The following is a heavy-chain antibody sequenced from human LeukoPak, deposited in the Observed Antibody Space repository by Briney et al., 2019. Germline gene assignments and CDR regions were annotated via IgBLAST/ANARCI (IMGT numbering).Heavy chain of an antibody. CDR1: GYTFTSYG. D-gene: IGHD3-22*01. V-gene: IGHV1-18*01. CDR2: ISAYNGNT. J-gene: IGHJ4*02. Sequence: ASVKVSCKASGYTFTSYGISWVRQAPGQGLEWMGWISAYNGNTNYAQKLQGRVTMTTDTSTSTSYMELRSLRSDNTAVYYCALSGCYAPFDYWGQGSLVTVSS. CDR3: ALSGCYAPFDY.